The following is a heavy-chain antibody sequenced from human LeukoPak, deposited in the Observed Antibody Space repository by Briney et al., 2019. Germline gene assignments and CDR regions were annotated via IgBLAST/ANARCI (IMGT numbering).Heavy chain of an antibody. CDR3: AAYSSRWFSFDY. D-gene: IGHD6-13*01. V-gene: IGHV3-30*02. J-gene: IGHJ4*02. CDR1: EFTFSSYG. CDR2: IRYDGRDK. Sequence: GGSLRLSCAASEFTFSSYGMHWFRQAPGKGLGWVAFIRYDGRDKYYADSVKGRFTISRDNSNNTLYVQMDSLRPEDTAVYYCAAYSSRWFSFDYWGQGTLVTVSS.